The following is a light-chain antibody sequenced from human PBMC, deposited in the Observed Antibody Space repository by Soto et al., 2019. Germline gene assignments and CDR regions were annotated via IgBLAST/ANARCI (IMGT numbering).Light chain of an antibody. V-gene: IGLV2-14*01. CDR2: DVT. CDR1: SSDVGGYNY. CDR3: SSYTNRRTII. Sequence: QSVLTQPASVSGSPGQSITISCTGTSSDVGGYNYVSRYQQHPGKAPKLMVYDVTKRPSGVSYRFSGTKSGNTASLTISGLQAEDEADYYCSSYTNRRTIIFGGGTKVTVL. J-gene: IGLJ2*01.